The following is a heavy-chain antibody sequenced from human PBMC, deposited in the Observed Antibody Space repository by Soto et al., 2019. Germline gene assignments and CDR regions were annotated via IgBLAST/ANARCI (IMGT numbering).Heavy chain of an antibody. CDR3: ARTVSGEYFDY. Sequence: QVQLVQSGAEVQKPGASVKVSCEASGYTFTTYGISWVRQAPGQGLEWMAWISRYNGDTNFAQKFQGRVTMTTDTSTSTVYMELRSLRSDDTAVYYCARTVSGEYFDYWGQGTLVTVSS. D-gene: IGHD4-4*01. CDR2: ISRYNGDT. CDR1: GYTFTTYG. J-gene: IGHJ4*02. V-gene: IGHV1-18*01.